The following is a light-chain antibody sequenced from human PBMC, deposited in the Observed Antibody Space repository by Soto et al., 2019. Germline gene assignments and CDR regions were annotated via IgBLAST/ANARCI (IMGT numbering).Light chain of an antibody. CDR1: QSMRTY. CDR3: QQSYSTPWT. Sequence: DIQMTQSPASLSASVGARVPITCRASQSMRTYLNWYQQKPGKAPNLLIHAASSLQSGVPSRFSGSGSGTDFTLTISSLQPEDFATYYCQQSYSTPWTFGQGTKVDIK. CDR2: AAS. J-gene: IGKJ1*01. V-gene: IGKV1-39*01.